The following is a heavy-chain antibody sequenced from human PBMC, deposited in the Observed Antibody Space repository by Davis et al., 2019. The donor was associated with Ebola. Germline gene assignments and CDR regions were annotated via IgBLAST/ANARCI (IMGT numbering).Heavy chain of an antibody. V-gene: IGHV3-23*01. D-gene: IGHD2-2*01. CDR1: GFTFSSYA. J-gene: IGHJ6*04. CDR2: ISGSGGST. Sequence: GESLKISCAASGFTFSSYAMSWVRQAPGKGLEWVSAISGSGGSTYYADSVKGRFTISRDNSENTLFVQMNSLRSEDTAVYYCARRPDVVLPDVSFYYYGMDVWGKGTTVIVSS. CDR3: ARRPDVVLPDVSFYYYGMDV.